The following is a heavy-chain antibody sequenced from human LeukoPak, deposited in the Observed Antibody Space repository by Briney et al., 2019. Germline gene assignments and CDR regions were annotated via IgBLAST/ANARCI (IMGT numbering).Heavy chain of an antibody. V-gene: IGHV1-18*01. D-gene: IGHD2-2*01. CDR2: ISAYNGNT. Sequence: GASVKVSCKASGYTFTSYGISWVRQAPGQGLEWMGWISAYNGNTNYAQKLQGRVTMTTGTSTSTAYMELRSLRSDDTAVYYCARCGCSSTSCYPDFDYWGQGTLVTVSS. J-gene: IGHJ4*02. CDR1: GYTFTSYG. CDR3: ARCGCSSTSCYPDFDY.